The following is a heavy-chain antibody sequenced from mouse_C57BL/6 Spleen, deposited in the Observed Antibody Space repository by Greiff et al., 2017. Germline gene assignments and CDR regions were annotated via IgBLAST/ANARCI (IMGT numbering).Heavy chain of an antibody. CDR2: INPNYGTT. D-gene: IGHD3-2*02. V-gene: IGHV1-39*01. J-gene: IGHJ4*01. Sequence: VQLQQSGPELVKPGASVKISCKASGYSFTDYNMNWVKQSNGKSLEWIGVINPNYGTTSYNQKFKGKATLTVDQSSSTAYMQLNSLTSDDSAVYYCARQRRLRGNYAMDYWGQGTSVTVSS. CDR3: ARQRRLRGNYAMDY. CDR1: GYSFTDYN.